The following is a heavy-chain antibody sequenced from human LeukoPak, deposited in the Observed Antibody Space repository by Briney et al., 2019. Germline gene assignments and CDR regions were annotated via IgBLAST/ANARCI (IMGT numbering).Heavy chain of an antibody. CDR2: IYHSGST. D-gene: IGHD5-12*01. CDR3: ARVKTKVVATTFDY. Sequence: SETLSLTCAVSGGSISSGGYSWSWIRQPPGKGLEWIGYIYHSGSTYYNPSLKSRVTISVDRSKNQFSLKLSSVTAADTAVYYCARVKTKVVATTFDYWGQGTLVTVSS. CDR1: GGSISSGGYS. V-gene: IGHV4-30-2*01. J-gene: IGHJ4*02.